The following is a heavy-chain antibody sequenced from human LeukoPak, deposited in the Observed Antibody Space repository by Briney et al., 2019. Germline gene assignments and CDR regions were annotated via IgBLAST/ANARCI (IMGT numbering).Heavy chain of an antibody. CDR1: GFSFSNYN. CDR2: ISTSSTYI. Sequence: PGGSLRLSCAASGFSFSNYNINWVRQAPGKGLEWVSSISTSSTYIFYADSVKGRFTISRDNAKNSLYLQMNSLRVEDTAMYYCTRVGGGDGSGWSTTDYWGQGTLVTISS. CDR3: TRVGGGDGSGWSTTDY. V-gene: IGHV3-21*01. J-gene: IGHJ4*02. D-gene: IGHD6-19*01.